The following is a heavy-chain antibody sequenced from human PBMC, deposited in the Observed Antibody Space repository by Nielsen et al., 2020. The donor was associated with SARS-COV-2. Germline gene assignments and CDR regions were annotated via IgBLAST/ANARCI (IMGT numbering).Heavy chain of an antibody. D-gene: IGHD6-13*01. V-gene: IGHV3-23*01. CDR2: ISGGGGST. CDR1: GFTFSTYS. CDR3: VKGLPGYASSWYDY. J-gene: IGHJ4*02. Sequence: GESLKISCAASGFTFSTYSMNWVRQAPGKGLEWVAVISGGGGSTYYTDSVKGRFTISRDNSKDTLYLQMNSLRAEDTALYYCVKGLPGYASSWYDYWGQGTQVTVSS.